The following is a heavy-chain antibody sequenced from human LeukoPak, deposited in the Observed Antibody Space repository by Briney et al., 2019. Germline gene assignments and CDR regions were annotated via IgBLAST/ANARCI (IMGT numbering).Heavy chain of an antibody. CDR2: ISASGGTT. J-gene: IGHJ3*02. V-gene: IGHV3-23*01. Sequence: PGGSLRLSCAASGFTFSTYIMSWVRQAPGKGLEWVSAISASGGTTYYADSVKGRFTISRDNSNNTLFVQMNSLRAEDTAVYYCATADRGAFDIWGQGTMVIVSS. CDR1: GFTFSTYI. CDR3: ATADRGAFDI.